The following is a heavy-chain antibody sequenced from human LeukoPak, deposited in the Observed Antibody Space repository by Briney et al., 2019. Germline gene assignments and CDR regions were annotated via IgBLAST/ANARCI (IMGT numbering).Heavy chain of an antibody. Sequence: PGGSMRLSCVGSGFTFSAYAMNWVRQAPGKGVEWVSSISSNNNMYYADSVKGRLTIARDNAKNSLSLQMNSLRGEDTAVYYCGREDCNNVRCYGASDAWGQGTLVTVSS. CDR2: ISSNNNM. CDR3: GREDCNNVRCYGASDA. D-gene: IGHD2-2*01. CDR1: GFTFSAYA. J-gene: IGHJ5*02. V-gene: IGHV3-69-1*01.